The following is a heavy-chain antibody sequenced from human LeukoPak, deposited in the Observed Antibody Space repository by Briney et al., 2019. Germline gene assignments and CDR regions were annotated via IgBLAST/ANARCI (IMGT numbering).Heavy chain of an antibody. CDR2: ISSSSSYI. J-gene: IGHJ4*02. Sequence: PGGSLRLSCAASGFTFSSYSMNWVRQAPGKGLEWVSSISSSSSYIYYADSVKGRFTISRDNAKNSLYLQMNSLRAEDTAVYYCARLISGSYPFDYWGQGTLVTVSS. V-gene: IGHV3-21*01. D-gene: IGHD1-26*01. CDR3: ARLISGSYPFDY. CDR1: GFTFSSYS.